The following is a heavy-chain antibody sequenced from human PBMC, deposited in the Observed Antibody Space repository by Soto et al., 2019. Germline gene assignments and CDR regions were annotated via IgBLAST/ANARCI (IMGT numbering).Heavy chain of an antibody. Sequence: QVQLQESGPGLVKPSQTPSLTCTVSGGSISSGGYYWSWIRQHPGKGLEWIGYIYYSGSTYYNPSLKRRVTISVDTSKNQFSLKLSSVTAADTAVYYCARDRKNPYYYGMDVWGQGTTVTVSS. CDR2: IYYSGST. J-gene: IGHJ6*02. V-gene: IGHV4-31*03. CDR3: ARDRKNPYYYGMDV. CDR1: GGSISSGGYY.